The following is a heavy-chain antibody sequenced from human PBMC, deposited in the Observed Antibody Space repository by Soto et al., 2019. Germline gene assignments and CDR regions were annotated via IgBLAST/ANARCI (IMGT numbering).Heavy chain of an antibody. CDR2: INAGNGNT. Sequence: ASVKVSCKASGYTFTSYAMHWVRQAPGQRLEWMGWINAGNGNTKYSQKFQGRVTITRDTSTSTVYMELSSLRSEDTAVYYCASRAGSGSYLDYWGQGTLVTVSS. V-gene: IGHV1-3*01. CDR3: ASRAGSGSYLDY. D-gene: IGHD3-10*01. CDR1: GYTFTSYA. J-gene: IGHJ4*02.